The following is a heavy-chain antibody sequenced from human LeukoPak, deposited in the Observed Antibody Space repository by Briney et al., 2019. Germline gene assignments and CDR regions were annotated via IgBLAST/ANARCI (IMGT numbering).Heavy chain of an antibody. V-gene: IGHV4-59*01. CDR2: IYYTGTT. Sequence: TSETLSLTCTASGGSISSYYWSWIRQPPGKGLEWIGYIYYTGTTNYNPSLKSRVTISVDTSKNQFSLKLSSVTAADTAVYYCARGGWRLGYWGQGTLVTVSS. J-gene: IGHJ4*02. CDR3: ARGGWRLGY. CDR1: GGSISSYY. D-gene: IGHD2-15*01.